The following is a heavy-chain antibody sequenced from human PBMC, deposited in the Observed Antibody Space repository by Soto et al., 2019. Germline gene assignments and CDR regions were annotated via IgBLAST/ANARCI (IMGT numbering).Heavy chain of an antibody. CDR2: IRPSSGNT. CDR3: AMVYNAVTPTPQDV. J-gene: IGHJ6*02. V-gene: IGHV1-18*01. CDR1: GYIFVNYG. Sequence: QVQLVQSGDEVRKPGSSVKVSCKASGYIFVNYGIAWVLQAPGQGLECMGWIRPSSGNTHYASKVQGRLTMTTDTSTSTASMDLGSLKSDDTAVYYWAMVYNAVTPTPQDVWGQGTTVTVSS. D-gene: IGHD2-8*01.